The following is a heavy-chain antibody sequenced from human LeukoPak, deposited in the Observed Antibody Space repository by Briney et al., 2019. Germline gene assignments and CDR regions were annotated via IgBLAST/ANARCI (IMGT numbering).Heavy chain of an antibody. CDR1: GYTFTSYD. J-gene: IGHJ6*03. CDR3: ARGSGGHYYYMDV. V-gene: IGHV1-18*01. Sequence: ASLKLSCEASGYTFTSYDISWVRQAPREGLEGMGWISAYNGNTNYAQKLQGRVTMTTDTSTNTAYMELRSLRSDDTAVYYCARGSGGHYYYMDVWGKGTTVTVSS. CDR2: ISAYNGNT.